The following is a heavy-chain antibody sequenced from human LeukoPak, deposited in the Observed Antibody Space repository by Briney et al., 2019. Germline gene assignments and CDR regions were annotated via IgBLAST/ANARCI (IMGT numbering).Heavy chain of an antibody. Sequence: GGSLRLSCAASGITVSSDYMTWVRQAPGKGLEWVSLIYNNGNTYYADSVRGRFTISRDNSKNTLYVRMNSLRAEDTAMYYCTRGIGRSWSLDNWGQGTLVTVSS. CDR3: TRGIGRSWSLDN. J-gene: IGHJ4*02. CDR2: IYNNGNT. CDR1: GITVSSDY. D-gene: IGHD3-10*01. V-gene: IGHV3-53*01.